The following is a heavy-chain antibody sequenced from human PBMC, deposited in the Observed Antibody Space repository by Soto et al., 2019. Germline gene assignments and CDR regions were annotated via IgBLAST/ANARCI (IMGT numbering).Heavy chain of an antibody. Sequence: SGPTLVNPTQALTLTGTFCGFSLTTRGVGVGWIRQPPGKALEWLALIAWDDDKYYSTSLKTRLTISKDTSKNQVVLTMTNMDPVDTATYYCARDRYGSGTYDLDYWGQGTLVTVSS. V-gene: IGHV2-70*12. CDR3: ARDRYGSGTYDLDY. CDR2: IAWDDDK. J-gene: IGHJ4*01. D-gene: IGHD3-10*01. CDR1: GFSLTTRGVG.